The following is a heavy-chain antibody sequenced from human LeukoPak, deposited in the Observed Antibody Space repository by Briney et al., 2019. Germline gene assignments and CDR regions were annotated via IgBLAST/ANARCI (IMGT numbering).Heavy chain of an antibody. CDR1: GYTFTGYY. CDR3: ARGGRGEGTGTTRVAFDI. J-gene: IGHJ3*02. Sequence: ASVKVSCKASGYTFTGYYMHWVRQAPGQGLEWMGWINPNSGGTNYAQKFQGRVTMTRDTSISTAYMELSRLRSDDTAVYYCARGGRGEGTGTTRVAFDIWGQGTMVTVSS. V-gene: IGHV1-2*02. D-gene: IGHD1-1*01. CDR2: INPNSGGT.